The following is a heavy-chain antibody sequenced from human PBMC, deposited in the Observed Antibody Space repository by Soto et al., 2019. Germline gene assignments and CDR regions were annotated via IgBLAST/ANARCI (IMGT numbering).Heavy chain of an antibody. J-gene: IGHJ6*02. CDR2: IYYSGST. Sequence: SETLSLTCTVSGGSISSGDYYWSWIRQPPGKGLEWIGYIYYSGSTYYNPSLKSRVTISVDTSKNQFSLELSSVTAADTAVYYSARASQVVTDVWGQGITVTVSS. V-gene: IGHV4-30-4*01. CDR3: ARASQVVTDV. CDR1: GGSISSGDYY.